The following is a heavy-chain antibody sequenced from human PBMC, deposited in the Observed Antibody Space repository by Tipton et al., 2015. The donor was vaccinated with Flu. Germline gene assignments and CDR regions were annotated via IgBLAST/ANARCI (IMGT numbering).Heavy chain of an antibody. CDR2: IYHRGT. Sequence: TLSLTCAVSGYSISSGYYWGWIRQPPGKGLEWIGSIYHRGTNSNPSLKSRVTISIDTPKNQFSLRLSSVTAADTAAYYCARLSYYDVDLKNFYFDYWGQGALVTVSS. J-gene: IGHJ4*02. CDR1: GYSISSGYY. CDR3: ARLSYYDVDLKNFYFDY. D-gene: IGHD3-10*02. V-gene: IGHV4-38-2*01.